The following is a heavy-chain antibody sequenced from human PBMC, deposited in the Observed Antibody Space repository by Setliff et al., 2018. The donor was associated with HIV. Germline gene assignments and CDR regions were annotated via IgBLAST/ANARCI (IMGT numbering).Heavy chain of an antibody. J-gene: IGHJ4*02. CDR1: GYTFTDYY. CDR3: ATFPIECSGGSCYASGVDY. CDR2: VDPQDGET. V-gene: IGHV1-69-2*01. D-gene: IGHD2-15*01. Sequence: ASVKVSCKASGYTFTDYYIRWVQQAPGKGLEWMGRVDPQDGETLYAEKFQGRVTISADTSTDTAYVELSSLRSEDTAVYYCATFPIECSGGSCYASGVDYWGQGTLVTVSS.